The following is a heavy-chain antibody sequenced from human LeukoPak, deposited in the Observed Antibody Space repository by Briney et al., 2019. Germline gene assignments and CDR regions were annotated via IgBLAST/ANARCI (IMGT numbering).Heavy chain of an antibody. V-gene: IGHV3-33*01. Sequence: QPGRSLRPSCAASGFTFSSYGMHWVRQAPGKGLEWVAVIWNDGSNKYYADSVKGRFTISRDNSKNTLYLQMNSLRAEDTAVYYCARIHSLYYYDSSGYGAFDIWGQGTMVTVSS. CDR2: IWNDGSNK. CDR1: GFTFSSYG. J-gene: IGHJ3*02. D-gene: IGHD3-22*01. CDR3: ARIHSLYYYDSSGYGAFDI.